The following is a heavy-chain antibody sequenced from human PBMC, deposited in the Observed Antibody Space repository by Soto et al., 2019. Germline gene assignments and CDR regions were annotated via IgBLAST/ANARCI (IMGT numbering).Heavy chain of an antibody. Sequence: EVQILESGGGLVQPGGSLRLSCAASGFTFSSYAMYWVRQATGKGLAWVSGISDSGTGTYYADSVKGRFTISRDNSKNTVYLQMKSLRAEDTAVYYCAKDHTVVIRDAFDIWGQGTMVNVSS. D-gene: IGHD3-22*01. J-gene: IGHJ3*02. CDR2: ISDSGTGT. CDR3: AKDHTVVIRDAFDI. V-gene: IGHV3-23*01. CDR1: GFTFSSYA.